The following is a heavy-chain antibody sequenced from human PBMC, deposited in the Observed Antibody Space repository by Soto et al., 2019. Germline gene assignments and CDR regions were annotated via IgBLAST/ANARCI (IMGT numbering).Heavy chain of an antibody. CDR3: ARRGPDLYYFDY. J-gene: IGHJ4*02. CDR2: ISYDGSNK. CDR1: GFTFSSYA. D-gene: IGHD3-10*01. Sequence: GGSLRLSCAASGFTFSSYAMHWVRQAPGKGLEWVAVISYDGSNKYYADSVKGRFTISRDNSKNTLYLQMNSLRAEDTAVYYCARRGPDLYYFDYWGQGTLVTVS. V-gene: IGHV3-30-3*01.